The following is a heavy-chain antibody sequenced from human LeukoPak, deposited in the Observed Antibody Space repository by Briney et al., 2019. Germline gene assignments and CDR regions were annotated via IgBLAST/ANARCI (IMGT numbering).Heavy chain of an antibody. V-gene: IGHV1-2*02. D-gene: IGHD3-10*01. J-gene: IGHJ4*02. CDR3: ARDRTMDRGTDFDY. Sequence: GASVKVSCKASGYTFTAYYMHWVRQAPGQGLEWMGWINPNSGGTNSAQRFQDRLTMTRDTSVSTAYMELSILRSDDTAVYYCARDRTMDRGTDFDYWGQGSLVTVSS. CDR1: GYTFTAYY. CDR2: INPNSGGT.